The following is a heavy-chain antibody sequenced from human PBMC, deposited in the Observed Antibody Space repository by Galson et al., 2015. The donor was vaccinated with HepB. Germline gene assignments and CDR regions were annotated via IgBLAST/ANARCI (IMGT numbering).Heavy chain of an antibody. CDR2: ISYDGSNK. D-gene: IGHD3-22*01. Sequence: SLRLSCAASGFTFSSYGMHWVRQAPGKGLEWVAVISYDGSNKYYADSVKGRFTISRDNSNNTVYLQMNSLRAEDTALYYCARSSGYYYQIEYCGQGTLVTVSS. V-gene: IGHV3-30*03. CDR3: ARSSGYYYQIEY. J-gene: IGHJ4*02. CDR1: GFTFSSYG.